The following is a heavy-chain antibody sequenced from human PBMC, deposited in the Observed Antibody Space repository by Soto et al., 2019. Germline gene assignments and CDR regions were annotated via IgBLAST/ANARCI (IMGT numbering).Heavy chain of an antibody. Sequence: WSLRRSGSVSLIVFKSHAMHWVRQRPGKGLEYVSSIHTSGQATFYADAVKGRFTVSRDNSKNTLDLELTSLKHEDTAVYYCVKGRSKNCNITTCGLWMDAWGQGTTVTVSS. CDR3: VKGRSKNCNITTCGLWMDA. D-gene: IGHD3-22*01. V-gene: IGHV3-64D*06. CDR2: IHTSGQAT. J-gene: IGHJ6*02. CDR1: LIVFKSHA.